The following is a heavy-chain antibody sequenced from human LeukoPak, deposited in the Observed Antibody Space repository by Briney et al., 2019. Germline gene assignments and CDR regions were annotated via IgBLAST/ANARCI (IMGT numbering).Heavy chain of an antibody. V-gene: IGHV1-2*02. CDR1: GYIFTGYY. CDR2: INPNTGRT. J-gene: IGHJ4*02. D-gene: IGHD3-10*01. Sequence: ASVKVSCKASGYIFTGYYMHWVRQAPGQGLEWMGWINPNTGRTDYARNFQGRVTMTRDTSISTAYMELSRLRPDDTAVYYCARGSGSYRMPFDYWGQGTLVTVSS. CDR3: ARGSGSYRMPFDY.